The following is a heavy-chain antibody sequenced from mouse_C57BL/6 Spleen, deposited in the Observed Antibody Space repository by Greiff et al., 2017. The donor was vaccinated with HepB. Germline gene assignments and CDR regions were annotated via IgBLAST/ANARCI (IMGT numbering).Heavy chain of an antibody. D-gene: IGHD1-1*01. Sequence: QVQLQQSGPELVKPGASVKISCKASGYAFSSSWMNWVKQRPGKGLEWIGRIYPGDGATNYNGKFKGKATLTADKSSSTAYMQLSSLTSEDSAVYFCARRTYYGSSLYAMDYWGQGTSVTVSS. CDR3: ARRTYYGSSLYAMDY. CDR2: IYPGDGAT. J-gene: IGHJ4*01. CDR1: GYAFSSSW. V-gene: IGHV1-82*01.